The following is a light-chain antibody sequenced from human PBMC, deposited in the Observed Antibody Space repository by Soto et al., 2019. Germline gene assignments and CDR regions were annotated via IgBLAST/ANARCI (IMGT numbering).Light chain of an antibody. V-gene: IGKV1-27*01. CDR3: LKYNSAPWT. CDR2: AAS. Sequence: DIQMTQSPSSLSASVGDRVTITCRASQGISNFLAWHQQKPGKVPKLLIYAASTLQSEVPSRFSGSGSGTDFTLTITSLEPEDVVTYYCLKYNSAPWTFGQGTKVEIK. CDR1: QGISNF. J-gene: IGKJ1*01.